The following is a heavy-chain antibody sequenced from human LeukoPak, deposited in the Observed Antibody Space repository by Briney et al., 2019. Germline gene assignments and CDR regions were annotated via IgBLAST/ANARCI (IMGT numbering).Heavy chain of an antibody. D-gene: IGHD6-13*01. V-gene: IGHV1-46*01. CDR3: ARRSSWFSLNY. CDR1: GYTFTSYY. CDR2: IITSGGDT. J-gene: IGHJ4*02. Sequence: ASVKVSCKASGYTFTSYYIHWVRQAPGQGLEWMGVIITSGGDTTYAQKFQGRVTMTRDTSTSTVYLELSSLRADDTAVYFCARRSSWFSLNYWGQGTLVTVSS.